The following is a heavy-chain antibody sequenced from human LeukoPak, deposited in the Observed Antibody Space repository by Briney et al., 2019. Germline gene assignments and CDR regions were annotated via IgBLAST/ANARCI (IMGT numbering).Heavy chain of an antibody. CDR1: GGSFSGYY. Sequence: SETLSLTCAVYGGSFSGYYWSWIRQPPGKGLEWIGYIYYSGSTNYNPSLKSRVTISVDTSKNQFSLKLSSVTAADTAVYYCAREGVGYCSGGSCSSGSAFDIWGQGTMVTVSS. J-gene: IGHJ3*02. V-gene: IGHV4-59*01. CDR3: AREGVGYCSGGSCSSGSAFDI. D-gene: IGHD2-15*01. CDR2: IYYSGST.